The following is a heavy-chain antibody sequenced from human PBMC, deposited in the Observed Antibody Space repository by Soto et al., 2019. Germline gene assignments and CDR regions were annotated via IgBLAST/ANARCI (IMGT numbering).Heavy chain of an antibody. J-gene: IGHJ6*02. V-gene: IGHV1-46*02. D-gene: IGHD7-27*01. Sequence: QVQLVQSGAEVKKPGASVKVSCKASEFAFNNYYMHWVRQAPGHGLEWMGIINPGGGTTTYTQKFQARVNMTRDTSTSTVFMELSSLRSDDTAVYYCARAGGETDYYYGMDVWGQGTTVTVSS. CDR3: ARAGGETDYYYGMDV. CDR1: EFAFNNYY. CDR2: INPGGGTT.